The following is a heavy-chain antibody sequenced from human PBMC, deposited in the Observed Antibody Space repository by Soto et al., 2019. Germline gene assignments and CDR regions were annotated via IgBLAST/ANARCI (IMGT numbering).Heavy chain of an antibody. D-gene: IGHD3-9*01. CDR3: ATPKADYDILTGYQGFFDY. J-gene: IGHJ4*02. CDR1: GGSISSSSYY. Sequence: SETLSLTCTVSGGSISSSSYYWSWIRQPPGKGLEWIGLIYNSGTTYYSGSTYYNPSLKSRVTISVDTSKNQFSLKVTSVTAADTAVYYCATPKADYDILTGYQGFFDYWGQGTLVTVSS. CDR2: IYNSGTTYYSGST. V-gene: IGHV4-39*01.